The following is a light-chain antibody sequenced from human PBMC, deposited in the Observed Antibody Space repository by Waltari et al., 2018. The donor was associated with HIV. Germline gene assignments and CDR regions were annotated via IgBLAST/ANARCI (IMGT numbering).Light chain of an antibody. Sequence: QSVLPQPPSESASPGQRIMISCSGTDSNVGSPYVYWYQQVPGGAPKLLLYRNDQRSAGVPDRFSGSKSGTSASLTISDLRSDDEGLYFCGAWDDNLSGVFGGGTKVTVL. V-gene: IGLV1-47*01. CDR3: GAWDDNLSGV. CDR2: RND. J-gene: IGLJ2*01. CDR1: DSNVGSPY.